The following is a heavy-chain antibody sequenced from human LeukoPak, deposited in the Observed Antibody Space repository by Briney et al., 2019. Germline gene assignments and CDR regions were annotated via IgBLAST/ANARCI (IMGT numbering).Heavy chain of an antibody. CDR2: INHSGST. CDR3: ARVRRYSSSWYKGHFDY. J-gene: IGHJ4*02. Sequence: SETLSLTCAVYGGSFSGYYWSWIRQPPGKGLEWIGEINHSGSTNYNPSLKSRVTISVDTSKNQFSLKLSSVTAADTAVYYCARVRRYSSSWYKGHFDYWGQGTLVTVSS. D-gene: IGHD6-13*01. CDR1: GGSFSGYY. V-gene: IGHV4-34*01.